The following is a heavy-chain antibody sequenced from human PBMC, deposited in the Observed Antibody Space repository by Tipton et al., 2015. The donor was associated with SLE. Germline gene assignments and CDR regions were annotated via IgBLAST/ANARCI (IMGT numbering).Heavy chain of an antibody. CDR1: GYNFATDW. J-gene: IGHJ6*02. V-gene: IGHV5-51*01. CDR2: IYPGDSDT. D-gene: IGHD1-26*01. Sequence: QLVQSGAEVKKPGESLKISCQASGYNFATDWIGWVRQVPGKGLEWMGIIYPGDSDTRYNPSFQGQVTISADKSISTACLQWNNLKASDSALYYCARHAAHVVGATYFYYGLHVWGQGTAVTVSS. CDR3: ARHAAHVVGATYFYYGLHV.